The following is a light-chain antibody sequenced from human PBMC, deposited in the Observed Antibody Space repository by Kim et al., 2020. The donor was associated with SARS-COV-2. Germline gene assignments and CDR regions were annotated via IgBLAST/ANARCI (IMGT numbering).Light chain of an antibody. CDR3: QQYGNLIT. Sequence: LSPGERGTLSCRASQSVSSRYLAWYQQKPGQAPRLFIYGTSSRATGIPDRFSGSGSGTDFTLTISRLEPEDFAVYYCQQYGNLITFGQGTRLEIK. CDR1: QSVSSRY. CDR2: GTS. V-gene: IGKV3-20*01. J-gene: IGKJ5*01.